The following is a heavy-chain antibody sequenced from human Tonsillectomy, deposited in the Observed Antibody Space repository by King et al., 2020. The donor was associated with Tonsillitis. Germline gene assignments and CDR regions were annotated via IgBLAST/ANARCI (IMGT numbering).Heavy chain of an antibody. J-gene: IGHJ5*02. CDR3: ARSEYYYDSGGYYFPRNWFDP. Sequence: VQLVQSGSELKEPGAPVKISCKASGYTFTNFAMNWVRQAPGQGPEWMGWINGNTRNPTYARGFTGRFVFSLDASVSTAYLQISSLKAADTAVYFCARSEYYYDSGGYYFPRNWFDPWGQGTLVTVSS. CDR2: INGNTRNP. V-gene: IGHV7-4-1*02. CDR1: GYTFTNFA. D-gene: IGHD3-22*01.